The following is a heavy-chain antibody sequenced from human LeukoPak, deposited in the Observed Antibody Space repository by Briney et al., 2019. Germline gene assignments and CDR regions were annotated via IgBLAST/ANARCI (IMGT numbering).Heavy chain of an antibody. CDR2: IKQDGSEK. V-gene: IGHV3-7*01. D-gene: IGHD3-16*02. J-gene: IGHJ4*02. CDR3: ARDVIGLTDY. CDR1: GFTFGSYW. Sequence: GGSLRLSCAASGFTFGSYWMSWVRQAPGKGLEWVANIKQDGSEKYYVDSVKGRFTISRDNAKNSLYLQMNSLRAEDTAVYYCARDVIGLTDYWGQGTLVTVSS.